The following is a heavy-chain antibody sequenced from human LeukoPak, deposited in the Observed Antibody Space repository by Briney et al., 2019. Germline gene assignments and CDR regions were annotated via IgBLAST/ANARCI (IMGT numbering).Heavy chain of an antibody. V-gene: IGHV1-18*04. CDR3: ARVKTMIIVVSLFDY. CDR2: ISAYNGNT. D-gene: IGHD3-22*01. CDR1: GYTFTGYY. Sequence: ASVKVSCKASGYTFTGYYMHWVRQAPGQGLEWMGWISAYNGNTNYAQKLQGRVTMTTDTSTSTAYMELRSLRSDDTAVYYCARVKTMIIVVSLFDYWGQGTLVTVSS. J-gene: IGHJ4*02.